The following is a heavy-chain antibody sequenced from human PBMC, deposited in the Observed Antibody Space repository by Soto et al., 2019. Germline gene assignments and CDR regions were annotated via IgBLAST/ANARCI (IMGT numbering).Heavy chain of an antibody. V-gene: IGHV3-7*04. CDR2: IHQGGSER. D-gene: IGHD3-10*01. CDR1: GFTSGNSW. CDR3: ARDFGWEQRRFRDWYFDL. Sequence: EVQLVESGGGLVQPGESLSLSCAASGFTSGNSWMSWVRQAPGKGLEWVANIHQGGSERYYVDSVKGRFTISRDNAKNSLYLQMNSLRVEDTAIYYCARDFGWEQRRFRDWYFDLWGRGTLVTVSS. J-gene: IGHJ2*01.